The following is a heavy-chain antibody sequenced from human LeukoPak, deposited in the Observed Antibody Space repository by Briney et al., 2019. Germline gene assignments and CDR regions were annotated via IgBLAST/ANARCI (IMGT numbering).Heavy chain of an antibody. CDR3: ARNGGDYGSGIQSFDY. Sequence: ASVKVSCKASGYTFTSYYMHWVRQAPGQGLEWMGIINPSGGSTSYAQKFRGRVTTTTDTSTSTAYMELRSLRSDDTAVYYCARNGGDYGSGIQSFDYWGQGTLVTVSS. D-gene: IGHD3-10*01. V-gene: IGHV1-46*01. CDR2: INPSGGST. CDR1: GYTFTSYY. J-gene: IGHJ4*02.